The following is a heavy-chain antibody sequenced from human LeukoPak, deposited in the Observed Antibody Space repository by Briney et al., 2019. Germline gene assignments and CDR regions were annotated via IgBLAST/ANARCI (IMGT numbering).Heavy chain of an antibody. CDR1: GYTFTSYY. Sequence: ASVKVSCKASGYTFTSYYMHWVRQAPGQGLEWMGIINPSGGSTSYAQKFQGRVTMTRGMSTSTDYMELSSLRSEDTAVYYCAAELYSGTYGRCCSFAFWGQGTPVTVSS. V-gene: IGHV1-46*01. D-gene: IGHD1-26*01. CDR2: INPSGGST. CDR3: AAELYSGTYGRCCSFAF. J-gene: IGHJ4*02.